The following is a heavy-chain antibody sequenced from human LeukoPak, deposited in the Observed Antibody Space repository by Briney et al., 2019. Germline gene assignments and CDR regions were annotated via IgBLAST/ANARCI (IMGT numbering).Heavy chain of an antibody. J-gene: IGHJ4*02. V-gene: IGHV2-5*01. CDR1: GFSLSTSGVG. D-gene: IGHD6-19*01. Sequence: ESGPTLVNPTQTLTLTCTFSGFSLSTSGVGVGWIRQPPGKALEWLALIYWNDDKRYSPSLKSRLTITKDTSKNQVVLTMTNMDPVDTATYYCAHGPDLSGWYVLTYFDYWGQGTLVTVSS. CDR3: AHGPDLSGWYVLTYFDY. CDR2: IYWNDDK.